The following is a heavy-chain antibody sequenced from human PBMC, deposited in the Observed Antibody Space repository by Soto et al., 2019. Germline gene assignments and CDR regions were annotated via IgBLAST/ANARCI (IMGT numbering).Heavy chain of an antibody. CDR2: ISYDGSNK. V-gene: IGHV3-30-3*01. D-gene: IGHD4-17*01. CDR1: GFTFSSYA. CDR3: ARHYADHGYDL. J-gene: IGHJ5*02. Sequence: PGGSLRLACAASGFTFSSYAMHWVRQAPGKGLEWVAVISYDGSNKYYADSVKGRFTISRDNSKNTLYLQMNSLRAEDSAVYYCARHYADHGYDLWGQRTLDTGSS.